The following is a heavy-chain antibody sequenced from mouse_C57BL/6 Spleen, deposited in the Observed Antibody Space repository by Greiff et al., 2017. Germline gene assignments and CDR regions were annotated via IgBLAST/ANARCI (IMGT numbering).Heavy chain of an antibody. D-gene: IGHD2-3*01. CDR1: GYTFTSYW. V-gene: IGHV1-53*01. CDR2: INPGNGGT. J-gene: IGHJ4*01. CDR3: ARYDGYSMDY. Sequence: QVHVKQPGTELVKPGASVKLSCKASGYTFTSYWMHWVKQRPGQGLEWIGNINPGNGGTNYNEKFKSKATLTVDKSSSTAYMQLSSLTSEDSAVYYCARYDGYSMDYWGQGTSVTVSS.